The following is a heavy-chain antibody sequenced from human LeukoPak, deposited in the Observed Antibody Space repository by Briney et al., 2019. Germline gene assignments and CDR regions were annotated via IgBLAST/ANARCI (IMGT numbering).Heavy chain of an antibody. D-gene: IGHD3-3*01. CDR2: ISPYNGNI. V-gene: IGHV1-18*01. J-gene: IGHJ5*02. Sequence: ASVKVSCKASGYTFTSFGIGWLRQAPGQGLEWMGWISPYNGNIKYAQKFQGRVIMTTDTSTSTVYMELRSLTSDDTAVYYCAGQGGYAWSWFDPWGQGTLVTVSS. CDR1: GYTFTSFG. CDR3: AGQGGYAWSWFDP.